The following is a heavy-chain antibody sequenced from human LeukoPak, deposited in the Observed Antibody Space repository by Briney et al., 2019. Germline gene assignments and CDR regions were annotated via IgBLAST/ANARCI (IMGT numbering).Heavy chain of an antibody. Sequence: SETLSLTCAVYGGSLSGYYWSWIRQPPGKGLEWIGEINHSGSTNYNPSLKSRVTISVDTSKNQFSLKLSSVTAADTAVYYCAGVGATTFDYWGQGTLVTVSS. CDR2: INHSGST. V-gene: IGHV4-34*01. CDR3: AGVGATTFDY. J-gene: IGHJ4*02. D-gene: IGHD1-26*01. CDR1: GGSLSGYY.